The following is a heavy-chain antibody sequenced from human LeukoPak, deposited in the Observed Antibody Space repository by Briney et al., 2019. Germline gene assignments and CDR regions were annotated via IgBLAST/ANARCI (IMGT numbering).Heavy chain of an antibody. J-gene: IGHJ4*02. CDR1: GGSISSSSYY. D-gene: IGHD6-19*01. CDR3: ARLEWLAVYFDY. Sequence: PSETLSLTCTVSGGSISSSSYYWGWIRQPPGKGLEWFGSIYYSGSTYYNPSLKSPVTISVDTSKNQFSLKLSSVTAADTAVYYCARLEWLAVYFDYWGQGTLVTVSS. CDR2: IYYSGST. V-gene: IGHV4-39*01.